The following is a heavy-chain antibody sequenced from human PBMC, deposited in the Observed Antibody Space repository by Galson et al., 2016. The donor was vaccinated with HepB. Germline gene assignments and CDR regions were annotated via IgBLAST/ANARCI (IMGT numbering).Heavy chain of an antibody. Sequence: QSGAEVKKPGESLRISCKGSGYSFTNHWITWVRQMPGKGLEWMGRIDPGDSNIDYSPSFQGHVTLSVDKSISVVYLQRSSLKASDTATYYCARRRVMRGWGLDPWGQGTLVTVSS. CDR2: IDPGDSNI. J-gene: IGHJ5*02. V-gene: IGHV5-10-1*01. CDR1: GYSFTNHW. CDR3: ARRRVMRGWGLDP. D-gene: IGHD3-16*01.